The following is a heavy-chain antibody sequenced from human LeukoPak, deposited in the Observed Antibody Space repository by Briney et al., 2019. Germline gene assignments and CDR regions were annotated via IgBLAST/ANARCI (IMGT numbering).Heavy chain of an antibody. CDR1: GYTFTGYY. Sequence: GASVKVSCKASGYTFTGYYMHWVRHAPGQGLEWMGWINPNSGGTNYAQKFQGKVAMTRDTSISTAYMELSRLRSDDTAVYYCARGLRAEMADLGYWGQGTLSPSPQ. J-gene: IGHJ4*02. D-gene: IGHD5-24*01. CDR2: INPNSGGT. CDR3: ARGLRAEMADLGY. V-gene: IGHV1-2*02.